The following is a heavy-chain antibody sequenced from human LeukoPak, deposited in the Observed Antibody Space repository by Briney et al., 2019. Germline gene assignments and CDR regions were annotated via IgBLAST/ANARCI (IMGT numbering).Heavy chain of an antibody. CDR2: IYSGGST. Sequence: GGSLRLSCAASGFTVSSNYMSWVRQAPGKGLEWVSVIYSGGSTYYADSVKGRFTISRDNSKNTLYLQMNSLRAEDTAVYYCARDGEGTYHFDYWGQGTLVTVSS. D-gene: IGHD2-2*01. CDR1: GFTVSSNY. J-gene: IGHJ4*02. V-gene: IGHV3-66*01. CDR3: ARDGEGTYHFDY.